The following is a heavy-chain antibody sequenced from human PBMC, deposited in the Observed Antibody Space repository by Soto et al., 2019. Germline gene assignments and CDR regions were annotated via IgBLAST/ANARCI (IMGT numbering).Heavy chain of an antibody. CDR2: IDPSDSYT. CDR3: ARSTPRLIAAAGKANWFDP. V-gene: IGHV5-10-1*01. Sequence: HGESLKISCKGSGYSFTSYWISWVRQMPGKGLEWMGRIDPSDSYTNYSPSFQGHVTISADKSISTAYLQWSSLKASDTAMYYCARSTPRLIAAAGKANWFDPWGQGTLVTVSS. CDR1: GYSFTSYW. J-gene: IGHJ5*02. D-gene: IGHD6-13*01.